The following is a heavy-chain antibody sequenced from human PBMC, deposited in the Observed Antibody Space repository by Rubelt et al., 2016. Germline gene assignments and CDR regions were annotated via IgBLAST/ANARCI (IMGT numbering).Heavy chain of an antibody. D-gene: IGHD3-10*01. CDR3: ARAEVGYYYGSGSYFPVAFDL. J-gene: IGHJ3*01. CDR2: IYYSGST. CDR1: GYSISSGYY. V-gene: IGHV4-38-2*02. Sequence: QVQLQESGPGLVKPSETLSLTCTVSGYSISSGYYWGWLRQPPGKGLAWIGSIYYSGSTYYNPSLKSRVTISVDPSKNQFSLRLGSVTAADSAVYYCARAEVGYYYGSGSYFPVAFDLWGQGTMVTVSS.